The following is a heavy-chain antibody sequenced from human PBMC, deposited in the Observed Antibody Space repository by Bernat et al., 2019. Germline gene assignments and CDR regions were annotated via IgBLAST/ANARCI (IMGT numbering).Heavy chain of an antibody. J-gene: IGHJ6*03. CDR1: GFTFGDYA. Sequence: EVQLVESGGGLVQPGRSLRLSCTASGFTFGDYAMSWVRQAPGKGLEWVGFIRSKAYGGTTEYAASEKGRFTIARDDSKSIAYLQMNSLKPEDTAVYYCTREVTFWSGYQSYYYYYYMDVWGKGTTVTVSS. D-gene: IGHD3-3*01. CDR2: IRSKAYGGTT. CDR3: TREVTFWSGYQSYYYYYYMDV. V-gene: IGHV3-49*04.